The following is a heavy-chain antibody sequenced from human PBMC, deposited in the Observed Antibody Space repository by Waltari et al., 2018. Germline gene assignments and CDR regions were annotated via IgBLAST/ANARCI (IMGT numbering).Heavy chain of an antibody. CDR2: IEYSGGT. CDR1: GGSISSSSYY. CDR3: AREGNLGYCSSTSCYPA. D-gene: IGHD2-2*01. Sequence: QLQLQESGPGLVKPSETLSLTCTVSGGSISSSSYYWGWIRQPPGKGLEWIGSIEYSGGTFYTPTLKYRVTIDVDTSKNQCSRKRSSVTAADTAVYYCAREGNLGYCSSTSCYPAWGQGTLVTVSS. J-gene: IGHJ4*02. V-gene: IGHV4-39*07.